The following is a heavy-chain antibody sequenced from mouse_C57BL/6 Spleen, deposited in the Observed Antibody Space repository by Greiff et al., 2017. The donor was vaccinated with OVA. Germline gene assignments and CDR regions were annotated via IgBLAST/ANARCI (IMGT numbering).Heavy chain of an antibody. V-gene: IGHV1-26*01. CDR1: GYTFTDYY. Sequence: EVQLQQSGPELVKPGASVKISCKASGYTFTDYYMNWVKQSHGKSLEWIGDINPNNGGTSYNQKFKGKATLTVDKSSSTAYMELRSLTSEDSAVYYCARGGIFITTLDYWGQGTSVTVSS. D-gene: IGHD1-1*01. CDR2: INPNNGGT. J-gene: IGHJ4*01. CDR3: ARGGIFITTLDY.